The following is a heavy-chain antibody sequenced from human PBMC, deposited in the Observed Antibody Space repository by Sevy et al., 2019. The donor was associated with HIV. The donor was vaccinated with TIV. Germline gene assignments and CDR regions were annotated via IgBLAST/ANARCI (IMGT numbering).Heavy chain of an antibody. D-gene: IGHD2-15*01. J-gene: IGHJ4*02. CDR3: ARDLPPSATAVAHFDC. CDR1: GFTFSSYE. Sequence: GESLKISCAASGFTFSSYEMSWVRQAPGKGLEWVSYISNSGTTIYYSDSVKGRFTISRDNDRNSLYLQMNSLRAEDTAIYYCARDLPPSATAVAHFDCWGQGTLVTVSS. V-gene: IGHV3-48*03. CDR2: ISNSGTTI.